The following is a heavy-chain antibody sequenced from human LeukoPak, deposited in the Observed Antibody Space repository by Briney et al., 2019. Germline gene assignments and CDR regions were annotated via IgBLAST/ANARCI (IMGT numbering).Heavy chain of an antibody. CDR3: ARDGGYGRRYYHHYGMEV. CDR2: ISDYNGNT. J-gene: IGHJ6*02. CDR1: GYTLTSYG. Sequence: ASVKVSCKASGYTLTSYGISWVRQAPGQGLEWMGWISDYNGNTNYAQNLQDRVTMSTDASTNTAYMEVRSLGSDDTAVYYCARDGGYGRRYYHHYGMEVWGQGTTVTVSS. V-gene: IGHV1-18*01. D-gene: IGHD5-18*01.